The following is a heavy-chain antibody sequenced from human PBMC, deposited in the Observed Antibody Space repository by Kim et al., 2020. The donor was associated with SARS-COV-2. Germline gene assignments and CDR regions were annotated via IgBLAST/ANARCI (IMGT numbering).Heavy chain of an antibody. Sequence: SETLSLTCAVYGGSFSGYYWSWIRQPPGKGLEWIGEINHSGSTNYNPSLKSRVTISVDTSKNQFSLKLSSVTAADTAVYYCARAGIVVVTAALPYVHYYYYGMDVWGQGTTVTVAS. CDR1: GGSFSGYY. V-gene: IGHV4-34*01. CDR3: ARAGIVVVTAALPYVHYYYYGMDV. D-gene: IGHD2-21*02. J-gene: IGHJ6*02. CDR2: INHSGST.